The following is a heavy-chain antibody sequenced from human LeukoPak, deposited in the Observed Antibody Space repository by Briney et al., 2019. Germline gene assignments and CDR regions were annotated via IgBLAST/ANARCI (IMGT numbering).Heavy chain of an antibody. CDR2: ISYDGSNK. CDR1: GFTFSSYW. D-gene: IGHD6-19*01. CDR3: ARDPYSSGSDAFDI. Sequence: PGGSLRLSCAASGFTFSSYWMHWVRQAPGKGLEWVAVISYDGSNKYYADSVKGRFIISRDNSKNTLYLQMNSLRAEDTAVYYCARDPYSSGSDAFDIWGQGTMVTVSS. J-gene: IGHJ3*02. V-gene: IGHV3-30-3*01.